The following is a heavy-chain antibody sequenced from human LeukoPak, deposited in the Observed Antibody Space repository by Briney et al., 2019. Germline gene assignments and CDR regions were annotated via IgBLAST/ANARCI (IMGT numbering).Heavy chain of an antibody. J-gene: IGHJ4*02. D-gene: IGHD3-22*01. CDR2: ISWNSGSI. CDR1: GFTFDDYA. Sequence: GGSLRLSCAASGFTFDDYAMHWVRQAPGKGLEWVSGISWNSGSIGYADSVKGRFTISRDNAKNSLYLQMNSLRAEDTALYYCAKESSGYYRGDFDYWGQGTLVTVSS. V-gene: IGHV3-9*01. CDR3: AKESSGYYRGDFDY.